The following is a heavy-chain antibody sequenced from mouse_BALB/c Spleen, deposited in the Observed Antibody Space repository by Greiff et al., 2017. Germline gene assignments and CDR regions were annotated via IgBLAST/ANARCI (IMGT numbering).Heavy chain of an antibody. Sequence: VQLQQSGAELVRPGVSVKISCKGSGYTFTDYAMHWVKQSHAKSLEWIGVISTYYGDASYNQKFKGKATMTVDKSSSTAYMELARLTSEDSAIYYCARSGRYEDYYAMDYWGQGTSVTVSS. J-gene: IGHJ4*01. CDR3: ARSGRYEDYYAMDY. CDR2: ISTYYGDA. D-gene: IGHD2-14*01. V-gene: IGHV1S137*01. CDR1: GYTFTDYA.